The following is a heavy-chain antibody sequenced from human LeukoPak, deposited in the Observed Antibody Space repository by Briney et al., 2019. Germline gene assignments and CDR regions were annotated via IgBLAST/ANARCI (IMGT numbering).Heavy chain of an antibody. J-gene: IGHJ6*03. CDR3: ARSRKRTAVVPYYYYYMDV. CDR2: IIPIFGTA. Sequence: SVKVSCKASGGTFSSYAISWVRQAPGQGLEWMGGIIPIFGTANYAQKFQGRVTITTDESTSTAYMELSSLRSEDTAVYYCARSRKRTAVVPYYYYYMDVWGKGTTVTVSS. V-gene: IGHV1-69*05. D-gene: IGHD6-19*01. CDR1: GGTFSSYA.